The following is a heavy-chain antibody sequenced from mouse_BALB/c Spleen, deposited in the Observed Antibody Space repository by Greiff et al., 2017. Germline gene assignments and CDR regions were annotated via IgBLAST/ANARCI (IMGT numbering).Heavy chain of an antibody. J-gene: IGHJ2*01. CDR2: INPYNDGT. V-gene: IGHV1-14*01. CDR3: ARGDYGSSFCFDY. CDR1: GYTFTSYV. D-gene: IGHD1-1*01. Sequence: VHVKQSGPELVKPGASVKMSCKASGYTFTSYVMHWVKQKPGQGLEWIGYINPYNDGTKYNEKFKGKATLTSDKSSSTAYMELSSLTSEDSAVYYCARGDYGSSFCFDYWGQGTTLTVSS.